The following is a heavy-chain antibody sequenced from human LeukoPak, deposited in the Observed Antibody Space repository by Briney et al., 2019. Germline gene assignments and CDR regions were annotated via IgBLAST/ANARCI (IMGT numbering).Heavy chain of an antibody. CDR3: AKASSGWSFDY. CDR1: GFTFSSSA. J-gene: IGHJ4*02. CDR2: INSSGGRT. D-gene: IGHD6-19*01. Sequence: TGGSLRLSCTTSGFTFSSSAMSWVRQAPGKGLEWVSDINSSGGRTYYADSVKGRFTISRDNSKNTLFLQMNSLRAEDTAVYYCAKASSGWSFDYWGQGTLVTVSS. V-gene: IGHV3-23*01.